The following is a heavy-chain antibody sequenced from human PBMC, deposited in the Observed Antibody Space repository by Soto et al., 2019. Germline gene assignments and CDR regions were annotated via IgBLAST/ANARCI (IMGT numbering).Heavy chain of an antibody. J-gene: IGHJ4*02. V-gene: IGHV5-51*01. Sequence: GESLKISCKGSGYTFTSYWIGWVRQMPGKGLEWMGIIYAGDSDTKYSPSFQGQVTISADKSINTAYLQWSSLKASDTAMYYCVKGYGNYFRTINFDYWGQGTLVT. CDR1: GYTFTSYW. D-gene: IGHD1-7*01. CDR3: VKGYGNYFRTINFDY. CDR2: IYAGDSDT.